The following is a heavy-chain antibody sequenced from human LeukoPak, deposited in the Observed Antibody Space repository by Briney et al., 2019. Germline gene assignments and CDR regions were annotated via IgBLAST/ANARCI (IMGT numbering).Heavy chain of an antibody. CDR1: GFTFGSSA. D-gene: IGHD2-8*02. V-gene: IGHV3-30*02. Sequence: PGGSLRLSCAASGFTFGSSAMRWVRQGPGKGLEWVAYIAHHGNNKYYADSVKGRFTISRDNSKRTLYLQMNSLRVDDTAVYYCAKDGSWSCTDWGQGTLVTVSS. CDR3: AKDGSWSCTD. J-gene: IGHJ4*02. CDR2: IAHHGNNK.